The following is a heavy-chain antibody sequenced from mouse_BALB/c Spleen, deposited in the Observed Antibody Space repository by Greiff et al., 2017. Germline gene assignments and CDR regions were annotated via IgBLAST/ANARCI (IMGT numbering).Heavy chain of an antibody. CDR1: GYSITSGYY. CDR2: ISYDGSN. J-gene: IGHJ4*01. Sequence: DVKLQESGPGLVKPSQSLSLTCSVTGYSITSGYYWNWIRQFPGNKLEWMGYISYDGSNNYNPSLKNRISITRDTSKNQFFLKLNSVTTEDTATYYCARPDYDYAMDYWGQGTSVTVSS. CDR3: ARPDYDYAMDY. V-gene: IGHV3-6*02. D-gene: IGHD2-4*01.